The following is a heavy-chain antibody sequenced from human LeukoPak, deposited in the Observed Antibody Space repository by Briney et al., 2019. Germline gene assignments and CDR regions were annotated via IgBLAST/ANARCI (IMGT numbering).Heavy chain of an antibody. J-gene: IGHJ4*02. CDR2: IYYSGST. V-gene: IGHV4-39*07. D-gene: IGHD3-3*01. Sequence: PSETLSLTCTVSGGSISSSSYYWGWIRQPPGKGLEWIGSIYYSGSTYYNPSLKSRVTMSVDTSKNQFSLNLSSVTAADTAVYYCARDARGWSGFDYWGQGTLVTVSS. CDR1: GGSISSSSYY. CDR3: ARDARGWSGFDY.